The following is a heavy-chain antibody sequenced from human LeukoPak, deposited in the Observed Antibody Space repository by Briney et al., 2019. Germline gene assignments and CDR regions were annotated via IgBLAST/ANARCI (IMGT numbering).Heavy chain of an antibody. Sequence: GGSLRLSCAASGFTFSGSAIHWVRQASGKGLEWVGRIRSKANSYATSSAASVKGRFTISRDDSENTAYLQMSSLKTEDTAVYYCTRDYGVLFDYWGQGTLVTVSS. D-gene: IGHD4-17*01. CDR1: GFTFSGSA. V-gene: IGHV3-73*01. CDR3: TRDYGVLFDY. J-gene: IGHJ4*02. CDR2: IRSKANSYAT.